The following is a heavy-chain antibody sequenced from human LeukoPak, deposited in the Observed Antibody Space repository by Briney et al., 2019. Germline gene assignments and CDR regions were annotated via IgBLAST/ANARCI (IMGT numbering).Heavy chain of an antibody. J-gene: IGHJ6*02. CDR1: GFTFSSYW. CDR2: INSDGSST. Sequence: GGSLRLSCAASGFTFSSYWMPWVRQAPGKGLVWVSRINSDGSSTSYADSVKGRFTISRDNAKNTLYLQMNSLRAEDTAVYYCARDRRRWLQFPFYYYYGMDVWGQGTTVTVSS. V-gene: IGHV3-74*01. CDR3: ARDRRRWLQFPFYYYYGMDV. D-gene: IGHD5-24*01.